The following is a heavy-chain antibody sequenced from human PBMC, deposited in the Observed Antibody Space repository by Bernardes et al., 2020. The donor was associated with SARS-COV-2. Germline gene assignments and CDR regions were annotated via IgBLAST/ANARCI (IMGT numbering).Heavy chain of an antibody. CDR2: ISSSSSYR. D-gene: IGHD2-2*01. Sequence: GGSLRLSCAASGFTFSTSSMNWVRQAPGKGLEWGSSISSSSSYRYYAAPAMGRFTISRDNAKNLLYLQMNGLKVEDTAVYYCARVWEDIVIVPAAIAITANWGQGTLVTVSS. CDR1: GFTFSTSS. CDR3: ARVWEDIVIVPAAIAITAN. J-gene: IGHJ1*01. V-gene: IGHV3-21*01.